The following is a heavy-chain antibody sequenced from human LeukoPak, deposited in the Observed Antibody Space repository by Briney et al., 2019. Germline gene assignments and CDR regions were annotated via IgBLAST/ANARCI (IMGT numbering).Heavy chain of an antibody. CDR1: GGTFSSYA. Sequence: SVKVSCKASGGTFSSYAISWVRQAPGQGLEWMGGIIPIFGTANYAQKFQGRVTITADESTSTAYMELSSLRSEDTAVYYCARVRGRDGYNSALDYWGQGTLVTVSS. D-gene: IGHD5-24*01. V-gene: IGHV1-69*13. J-gene: IGHJ4*02. CDR3: ARVRGRDGYNSALDY. CDR2: IIPIFGTA.